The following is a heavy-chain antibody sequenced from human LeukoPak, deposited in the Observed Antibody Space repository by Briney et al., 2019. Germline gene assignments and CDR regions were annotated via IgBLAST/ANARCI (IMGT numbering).Heavy chain of an antibody. J-gene: IGHJ3*02. D-gene: IGHD3/OR15-3a*01. CDR1: GFTFSSYA. CDR3: AFRTGWYEGLAAFDI. V-gene: IGHV3-23*01. CDR2: ISGSGGTT. Sequence: PGGSLRLSCAASGFTFSSYAMSWVRQAPGKGLEWVSYISGSGGTTYYADSVKGRFTISRDNSKNTLYLQLNRLRAEDTALYYCAFRTGWYEGLAAFDIWGQGTMATVSS.